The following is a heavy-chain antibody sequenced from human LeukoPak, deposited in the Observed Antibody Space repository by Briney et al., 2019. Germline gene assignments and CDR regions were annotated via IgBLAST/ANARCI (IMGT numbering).Heavy chain of an antibody. J-gene: IGHJ4*02. V-gene: IGHV1-2*02. Sequence: ASVKVSCKASGYTFTDHYMHWVRQAPGQGLEWMGWINPNSGGTNYAQEFQGRVTMTRDTSISTAYMELSRLRSDDTAVYYCARLYSARAFDYWGQGTLVTVSS. CDR2: INPNSGGT. CDR1: GYTFTDHY. D-gene: IGHD6-13*01. CDR3: ARLYSARAFDY.